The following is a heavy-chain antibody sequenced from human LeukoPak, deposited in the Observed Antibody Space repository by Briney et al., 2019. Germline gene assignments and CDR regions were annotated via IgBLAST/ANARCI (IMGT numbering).Heavy chain of an antibody. D-gene: IGHD6-13*01. CDR3: ARGAATGPTLGLDY. CDR2: IYTGGTP. V-gene: IGHV3-53*01. J-gene: IGHJ4*02. CDR1: GLTVSSNY. Sequence: GGSLRLSCVASGLTVSSNYMTWVRQAPGKGLEWVSVIYTGGTPYYADSVKGRFTISRDISKNTVYLQMNSLRVEDTAVYFCARGAATGPTLGLDYWGQGTLVTVSS.